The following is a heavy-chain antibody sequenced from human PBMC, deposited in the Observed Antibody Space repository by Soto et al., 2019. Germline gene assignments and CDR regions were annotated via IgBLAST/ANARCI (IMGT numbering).Heavy chain of an antibody. J-gene: IGHJ4*02. D-gene: IGHD1-26*01. CDR1: GVSITCSC. Sequence: SETRSRTWSVSGVSITCSCWSWIRQPPGKTLEWTGYVYHSGTTTYNPSLKSRVSISVDTSKNQFSLRLTSVIAADTAVYYCARDVPYGAGSLAGCDYWGQGILVTVSS. CDR3: ARDVPYGAGSLAGCDY. V-gene: IGHV4-59*01. CDR2: VYHSGTT.